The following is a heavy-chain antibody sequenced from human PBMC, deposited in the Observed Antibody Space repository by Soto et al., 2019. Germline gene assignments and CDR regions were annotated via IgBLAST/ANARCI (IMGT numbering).Heavy chain of an antibody. V-gene: IGHV3-23*01. CDR2: ISNSGGST. CDR1: GFTFINYV. D-gene: IGHD6-19*01. Sequence: GGSLRLSCAASGFTFINYVMSWVRQPPGKGLEWVSGISNSGGSTYYADSVKGRFTISRDNSKNTVYLQMNSLRAEDTAVYYCAKPVAGTPNADYWGQGTLVTVSS. CDR3: AKPVAGTPNADY. J-gene: IGHJ4*02.